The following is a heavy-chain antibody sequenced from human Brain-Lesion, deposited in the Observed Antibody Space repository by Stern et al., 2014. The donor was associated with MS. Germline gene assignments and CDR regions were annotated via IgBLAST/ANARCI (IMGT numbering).Heavy chain of an antibody. J-gene: IGHJ4*02. CDR2: FDPEDGET. Sequence: VQLEESGAEVKKPGASVKVSCKVSGYTLPDLSMHWVRQAPRKGLEWMGGFDPEDGETIYAQKFQGRVTMTEDTSTDTAYMELSSLRSEDTAVYYCATLSPGAGGNYYRHFDYWGQGTLVTVSS. D-gene: IGHD1-26*01. CDR3: ATLSPGAGGNYYRHFDY. V-gene: IGHV1-24*01. CDR1: GYTLPDLS.